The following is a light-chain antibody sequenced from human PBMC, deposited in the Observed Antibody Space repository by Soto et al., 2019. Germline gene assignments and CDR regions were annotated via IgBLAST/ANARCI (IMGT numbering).Light chain of an antibody. CDR2: RNN. Sequence: QTVVTQPPSASGTPGQRVTISCSGSSSNIGSNYVYWYQQLPGTAPKLLIYRNNQRPSGVPDRFSGSKSGTSASLAISGLRSEDDADYYCAAWDDSLSGRVVFGGGTKLTVL. J-gene: IGLJ2*01. V-gene: IGLV1-47*01. CDR3: AAWDDSLSGRVV. CDR1: SSNIGSNY.